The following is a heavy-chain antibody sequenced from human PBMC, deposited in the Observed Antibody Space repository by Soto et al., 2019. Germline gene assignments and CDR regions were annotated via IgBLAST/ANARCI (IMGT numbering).Heavy chain of an antibody. Sequence: SETLSLTCAVYGGSFSCYYWTWIRQPPGTGLEWVGEINHSGSTNYNPSLKSRVTISVDTSKNQFSLKLTSVTAADTAVYYCARDKITGLFDYWGQGTLVTVSS. D-gene: IGHD2-8*02. J-gene: IGHJ4*02. CDR1: GGSFSCYY. V-gene: IGHV4-34*01. CDR2: INHSGST. CDR3: ARDKITGLFDY.